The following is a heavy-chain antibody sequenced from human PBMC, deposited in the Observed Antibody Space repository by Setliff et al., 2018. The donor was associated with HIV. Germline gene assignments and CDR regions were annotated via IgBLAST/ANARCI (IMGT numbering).Heavy chain of an antibody. CDR3: AKGRPRIQVWEGFDY. V-gene: IGHV4-4*02. Sequence: SETLSLTCAVSGVSITSTNWWNWVRQSPGEGLEWIGEMYHSGTTNYNPSLTSRVTISVDKSKNQFSLNLTSVTAADTAVYYCAKGRPRIQVWEGFDYWGQGILVTVSS. CDR2: MYHSGTT. D-gene: IGHD5-18*01. J-gene: IGHJ4*02. CDR1: GVSITSTNW.